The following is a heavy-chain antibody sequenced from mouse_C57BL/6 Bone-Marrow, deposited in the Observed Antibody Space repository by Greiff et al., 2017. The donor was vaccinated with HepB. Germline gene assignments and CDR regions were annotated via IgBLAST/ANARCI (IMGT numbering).Heavy chain of an antibody. Sequence: VQLQQSGPGLVQPSQSLSITCTVSGFSLTSYGVHWVRQSPGKGLEWLGVIWSGGSTDYNAAFISRLSINKDNSKSKVFFKMNSLQADDTAIYYCARRGYGSSSAWFAYWGQGTLVTVSA. V-gene: IGHV2-2*01. J-gene: IGHJ3*01. CDR1: GFSLTSYG. CDR3: ARRGYGSSSAWFAY. D-gene: IGHD1-1*01. CDR2: IWSGGST.